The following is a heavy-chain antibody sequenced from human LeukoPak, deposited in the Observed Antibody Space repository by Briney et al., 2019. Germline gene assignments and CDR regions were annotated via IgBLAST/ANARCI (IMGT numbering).Heavy chain of an antibody. Sequence: PSETLSLTCAVSGGSISSTNWWSWVRQPPGKGLEWIGEIYHSGITNYIPSLKNRVTISVDKSKNQFSLKLSSVTAADTAVYYCAREGGGIAAGGTSYGYFDYWGQGTLVTVSS. D-gene: IGHD6-13*01. CDR2: IYHSGIT. V-gene: IGHV4-4*02. CDR1: GGSISSTNW. J-gene: IGHJ4*02. CDR3: AREGGGIAAGGTSYGYFDY.